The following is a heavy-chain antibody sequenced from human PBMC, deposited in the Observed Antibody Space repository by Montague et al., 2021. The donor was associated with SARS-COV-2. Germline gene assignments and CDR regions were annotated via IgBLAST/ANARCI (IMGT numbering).Heavy chain of an antibody. V-gene: IGHV4-4*02. CDR1: GDSISTDNW. CDR2: IYHTGST. CDR3: ARKGSGGSDLAY. J-gene: IGHJ4*02. Sequence: SETLSLTCVVFGDSISTDNWWTWVRLPPGKGLEWVGEIYHTGSTTYKPSLKSRVSMSADKSWNQFSLRLTSVTAAETAIYYCARKGSGGSDLAYWGQGTLVTVSS. D-gene: IGHD3-10*01.